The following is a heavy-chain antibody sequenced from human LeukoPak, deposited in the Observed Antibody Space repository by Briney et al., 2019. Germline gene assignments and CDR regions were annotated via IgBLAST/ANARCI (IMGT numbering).Heavy chain of an antibody. D-gene: IGHD2-2*01. CDR2: ISSSSSTI. V-gene: IGHV3-48*04. Sequence: GGSLRLSCAASGFTISSYSMNWVRQAPGKGLEWVSYISSSSSTIYYADSVKGRFTISRDNAKNSLYLQMNSLRAEDTAVYYCARVGPLSIVVVPAAIYYYYGMDVWGQGTTVTVSS. J-gene: IGHJ6*02. CDR3: ARVGPLSIVVVPAAIYYYYGMDV. CDR1: GFTISSYS.